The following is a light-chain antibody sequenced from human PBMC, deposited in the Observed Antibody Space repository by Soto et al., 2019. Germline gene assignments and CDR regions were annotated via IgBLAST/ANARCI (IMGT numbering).Light chain of an antibody. J-gene: IGKJ4*01. CDR3: QQYGGSPLLT. V-gene: IGKV3-20*01. CDR2: GAS. Sequence: EIVLTQSPGTLSLSPGERATLSCRASQSVSSSYLAWYQQKPGQAPRLVINGASSRATGIPDRFSGSGSGTDFTLTISRLEPEDFAVYYCQQYGGSPLLTFGGGTKVDIK. CDR1: QSVSSSY.